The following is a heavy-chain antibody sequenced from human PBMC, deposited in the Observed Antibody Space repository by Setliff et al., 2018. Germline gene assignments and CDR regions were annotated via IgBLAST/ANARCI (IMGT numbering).Heavy chain of an antibody. V-gene: IGHV4-4*07. CDR1: GGFISSYF. D-gene: IGHD3-16*01. J-gene: IGHJ6*02. Sequence: SETLSLTCSVSGGFISSYFWNWVRQPAGKGLEWIGRIYSNENTNYNPSLKSRVTMSIDTSKNQLSLKLSSVTAADTAVYYCARSMIQRNYYCGLDVWGQGTTVTVSS. CDR2: IYSNENT. CDR3: ARSMIQRNYYCGLDV.